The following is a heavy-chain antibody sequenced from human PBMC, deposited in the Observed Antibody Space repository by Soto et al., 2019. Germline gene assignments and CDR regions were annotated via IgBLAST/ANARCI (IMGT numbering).Heavy chain of an antibody. J-gene: IGHJ5*02. Sequence: QVHLVQSGAEVREPGASVKVSCKTSGYTFTAYYIHWVRQAPGQGLEWMGWVNPKSGGTKFSRKFRGRVTMTSDASSTTACMEVGRLTSDDNAVYYCATLGKGWHQLDRWGQGNLVTVSS. D-gene: IGHD3-3*02. CDR3: ATLGKGWHQLDR. V-gene: IGHV1-2*02. CDR1: GYTFTAYY. CDR2: VNPKSGGT.